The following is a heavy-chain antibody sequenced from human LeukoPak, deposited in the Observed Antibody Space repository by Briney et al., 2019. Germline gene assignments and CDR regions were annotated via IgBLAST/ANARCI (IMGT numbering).Heavy chain of an antibody. CDR1: RYTFTSYG. V-gene: IGHV1-18*01. Sequence: ASVTVSRKASRYTFTSYGISWVRQAPGQGLERMGWICAYNGNTNYAQTLQGRVTMTTDTSTSTAYMELRSLRSDDTAVYYCARGPYCSGGTCYSQYFDYGGQGSLVTVSS. J-gene: IGHJ4*02. D-gene: IGHD2-15*01. CDR2: ICAYNGNT. CDR3: ARGPYCSGGTCYSQYFDY.